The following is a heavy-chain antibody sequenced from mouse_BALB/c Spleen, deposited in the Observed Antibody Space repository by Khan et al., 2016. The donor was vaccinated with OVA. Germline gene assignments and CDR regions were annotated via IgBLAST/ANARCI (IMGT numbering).Heavy chain of an antibody. CDR2: INTYTGEP. Sequence: QIQLVQSGPELKKPGETVKISCKASGYTFTNYGMDWVKQAPGKGLKWMGWINTYTGEPTYADDFKGRFAFSLETSASTAYLQINNLKNEDTATYCCGRREYYGSFAYWGQGTLVTVFA. J-gene: IGHJ3*01. CDR1: GYTFTNYG. D-gene: IGHD1-1*02. CDR3: GRREYYGSFAY. V-gene: IGHV9-3-1*01.